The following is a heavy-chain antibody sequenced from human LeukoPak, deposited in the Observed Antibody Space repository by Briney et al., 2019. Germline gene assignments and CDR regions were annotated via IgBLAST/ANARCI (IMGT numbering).Heavy chain of an antibody. CDR3: AKDGVAGTFRYYFDY. V-gene: IGHV3-23*01. J-gene: IGHJ4*02. CDR2: ISGSGGST. Sequence: GGSLRLSCAASGFTLSSYAMSWVRQAPGKGLEWVSAISGSGGSTYYADSVKGRFTISRDNSKNTLYLQMNSLRAEDTAVYYCAKDGVAGTFRYYFDYWGQGTLVTVSS. D-gene: IGHD6-19*01. CDR1: GFTLSSYA.